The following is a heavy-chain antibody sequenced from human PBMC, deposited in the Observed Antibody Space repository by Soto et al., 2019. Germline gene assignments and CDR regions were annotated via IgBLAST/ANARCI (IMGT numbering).Heavy chain of an antibody. CDR1: GYTFTSYA. D-gene: IGHD6-13*01. CDR2: INAGNGNT. J-gene: IGHJ4*02. CDR3: ARDRGRIAAAQLLGY. Sequence: VSVKVSCKXSGYTFTSYAMHCVRQATGQRLEWMGWINAGNGNTKYSQKFQGRVTITRDTSASTAYMELSSLRSEDTAVYYCARDRGRIAAAQLLGYWGQGTLVTVSS. V-gene: IGHV1-3*01.